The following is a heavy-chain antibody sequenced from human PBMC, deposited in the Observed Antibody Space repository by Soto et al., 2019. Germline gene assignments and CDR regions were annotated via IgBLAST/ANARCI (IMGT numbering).Heavy chain of an antibody. CDR1: GGSISSDGYS. CDR2: SYHSGST. CDR3: ARGDSYGYYFDY. J-gene: IGHJ4*02. D-gene: IGHD5-18*01. V-gene: IGHV4-30-2*01. Sequence: QLQLQESGSGLVKPSQTLSLTCAVSGGSISSDGYSWSWIRQPPGKGLEWIGYSYHSGSTYYNPSLKSRVTISVDRSKNQFSLKLSSVTAADTAVYYCARGDSYGYYFDYWGQGTLVTVSS.